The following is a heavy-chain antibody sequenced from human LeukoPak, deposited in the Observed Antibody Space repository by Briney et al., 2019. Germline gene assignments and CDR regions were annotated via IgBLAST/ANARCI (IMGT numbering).Heavy chain of an antibody. CDR1: GFPLSNYA. J-gene: IGHJ4*02. Sequence: GGSLRLSCAASGFPLSNYAMHWVRQAPGKGLEWVTVISYDGSNKYYADSVKGRFTISRDNSKNTLYLQMNSLRTEDTAVYYCARDRDTSGYFDYWGQGTLVTVSS. V-gene: IGHV3-30-3*01. CDR2: ISYDGSNK. CDR3: ARDRDTSGYFDY. D-gene: IGHD3-22*01.